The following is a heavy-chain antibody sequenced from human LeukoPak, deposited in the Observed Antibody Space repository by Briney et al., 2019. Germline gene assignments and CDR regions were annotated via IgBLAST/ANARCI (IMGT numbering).Heavy chain of an antibody. CDR1: GYTFTSYY. CDR2: INPSGGST. D-gene: IGHD2-15*01. V-gene: IGHV1-46*01. Sequence: GASVKVSCKASGYTFTSYYMHWVRQAPGQGLEWMGIINPSGGSTSYAQKFQGRVTITADKSTSTAYMELSSLRSEDTAVYYCARGGYCSGGSCYFDAFDIWGQGTMVTVSS. CDR3: ARGGYCSGGSCYFDAFDI. J-gene: IGHJ3*02.